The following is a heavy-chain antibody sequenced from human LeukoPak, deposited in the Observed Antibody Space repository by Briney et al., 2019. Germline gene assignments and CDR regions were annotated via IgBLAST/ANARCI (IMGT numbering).Heavy chain of an antibody. CDR2: ISCCCGIT. Sequence: QPGGSLRLSCAASGFTFSSYDMSWVRQAPGKGLEWVSAISCCCGITYYAHSVKGRFTISRDNSKNTLYLQMNSLRAEDTAVYYCAKVGRSMILVVDAFDIWGQGTMVTVSS. J-gene: IGHJ3*02. V-gene: IGHV3-23*01. CDR1: GFTFSSYD. D-gene: IGHD3-22*01. CDR3: AKVGRSMILVVDAFDI.